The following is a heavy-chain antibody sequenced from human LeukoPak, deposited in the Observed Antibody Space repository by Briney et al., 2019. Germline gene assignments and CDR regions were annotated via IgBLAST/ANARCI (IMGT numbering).Heavy chain of an antibody. CDR1: GGSISSGGYY. V-gene: IGHV4-30-2*01. CDR2: IYHSGST. J-gene: IGHJ4*02. CDR3: ARVGDFWSGYDY. Sequence: PSETLSLTCTVSGGSISSGGYYWSWIRQPPGRGLEWIGYIYHSGSTYYNPSLKSRVTISVDRSKNQFSLKLSSVTAADTAVYYCARVGDFWSGYDYWGQGTLVTVSS. D-gene: IGHD3-3*01.